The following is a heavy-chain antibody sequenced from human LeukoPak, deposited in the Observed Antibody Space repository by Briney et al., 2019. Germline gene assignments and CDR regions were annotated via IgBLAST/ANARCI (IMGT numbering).Heavy chain of an antibody. CDR1: GFTFNTYG. CDR3: ARVRSEGERLRYFDWLFSPFDY. D-gene: IGHD3-9*01. Sequence: GGSLRLSCAASGFTFNTYGMHWVRQAPGKGLEWVAVISYDGSDKYYADSVKGRFTISRDNSKNTLYLQMNSLRAEDTAVYYCARVRSEGERLRYFDWLFSPFDYWGQGTLVTVSS. V-gene: IGHV3-30*03. J-gene: IGHJ4*02. CDR2: ISYDGSDK.